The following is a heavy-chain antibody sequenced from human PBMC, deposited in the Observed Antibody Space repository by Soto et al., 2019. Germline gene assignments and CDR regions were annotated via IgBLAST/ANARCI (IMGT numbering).Heavy chain of an antibody. CDR2: IIPIFGTA. CDR1: GGTFSSYA. Sequence: QVQLVQSGAEVKKPGSSVKVSCKASGGTFSSYAISWVRQGPGQGLEWMGGIIPIFGTADYAQKFQGRVTITADESTSTAYMELSSLRSEDTAVYYCASSRLGGTGYYYGMDVWGQGTTVTVSS. V-gene: IGHV1-69*12. CDR3: ASSRLGGTGYYYGMDV. D-gene: IGHD3-16*01. J-gene: IGHJ6*02.